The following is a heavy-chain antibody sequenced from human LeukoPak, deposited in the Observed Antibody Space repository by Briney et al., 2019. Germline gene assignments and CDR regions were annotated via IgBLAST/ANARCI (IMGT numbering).Heavy chain of an antibody. J-gene: IGHJ5*02. V-gene: IGHV4-59*01. CDR1: GDSISSYY. D-gene: IGHD6-19*01. CDR3: ARASRYSSGWNIPNWFDP. Sequence: PSETLSLTCTVSGDSISSYYWSWIRQPPGKGLEWIGYLYYSGSTKYNPSLKSRVTISVDTSKNQFSLKLSSVTAADTAVYYCARASRYSSGWNIPNWFDPWGQGTLVTVSS. CDR2: LYYSGST.